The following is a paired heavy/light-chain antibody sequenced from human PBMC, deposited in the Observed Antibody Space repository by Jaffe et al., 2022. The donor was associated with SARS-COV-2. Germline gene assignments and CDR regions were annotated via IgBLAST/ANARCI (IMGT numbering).Heavy chain of an antibody. Sequence: EVQLVQSGAEVKQPGESLRISCRGSGYTFTAYWIAWVRQMPGKGLEWMAIIYPYDSDTRYSPSFQGQVTISADESISTAYLQWTSLKASDTAMYYCARHYGPPDSIFEFWGQGTLVTVSS. CDR2: IYPYDSDT. D-gene: IGHD4-17*01. V-gene: IGHV5-51*01. CDR3: ARHYGPPDSIFEF. CDR1: GYTFTAYW. J-gene: IGHJ4*02.
Light chain of an antibody. Sequence: QSALTQPRSVSGSPGQSVTISCTGTRSDVGGYNYVSWYQQHPGKAPKLIIYDVTKRPLGVPDRFSGSKSGNTASLTISGLQAEDDGDYYCCSHAGSYTFYVFGTGTKVTVL. CDR2: DVT. CDR3: CSHAGSYTFYV. J-gene: IGLJ1*01. V-gene: IGLV2-11*01. CDR1: RSDVGGYNY.